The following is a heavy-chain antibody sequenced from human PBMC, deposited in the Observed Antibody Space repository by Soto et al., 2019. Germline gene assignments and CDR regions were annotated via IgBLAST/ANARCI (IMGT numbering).Heavy chain of an antibody. CDR2: IKSETDGGTI. Sequence: EVQLVESGGGLVKPGGSLRLSCAGSGFTFSNVWMNWVRQAPGKGLEWVGRIKSETDGGTIDYAASVKGRVTISRDDSNNTLDLQMNSLKTEDTATYYCTPRALKYDSDWFALSDRGQGTRVTVSS. CDR3: TPRALKYDSDWFALSD. D-gene: IGHD3-9*01. CDR1: GFTFSNVW. J-gene: IGHJ4*02. V-gene: IGHV3-15*07.